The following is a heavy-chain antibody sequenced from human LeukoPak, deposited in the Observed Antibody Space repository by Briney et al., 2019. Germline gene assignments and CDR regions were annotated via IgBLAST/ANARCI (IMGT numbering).Heavy chain of an antibody. D-gene: IGHD6-19*01. CDR1: GFTFSSYS. CDR3: AKGPRSSGWYYFDY. V-gene: IGHV3-21*04. J-gene: IGHJ4*02. CDR2: ISSSSSYI. Sequence: PGGSLRLSCAASGFTFSSYSMDWVRQAPGKGLEWVSSISSSSSYIYYADSVKGRFTISRDNAKNTLYLQMNSLRAEDTAVYYCAKGPRSSGWYYFDYWGQGTLVTVSS.